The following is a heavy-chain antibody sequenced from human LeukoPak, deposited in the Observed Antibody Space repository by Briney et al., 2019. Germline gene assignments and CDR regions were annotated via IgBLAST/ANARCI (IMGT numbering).Heavy chain of an antibody. CDR1: GFTFSSYS. V-gene: IGHV3-21*01. J-gene: IGHJ5*02. CDR3: ARELRFLEWLLFDP. CDR2: ISSSSSYI. Sequence: GGSLRLSCAASGFTFSSYSMNWVRQAPGKGLEWVSSISSSSSYIYYAGSVKGRFTISRDNAKNSLYLQINSLRAEDTAVYYCARELRFLEWLLFDPWGQGTLVTVSS. D-gene: IGHD3-3*01.